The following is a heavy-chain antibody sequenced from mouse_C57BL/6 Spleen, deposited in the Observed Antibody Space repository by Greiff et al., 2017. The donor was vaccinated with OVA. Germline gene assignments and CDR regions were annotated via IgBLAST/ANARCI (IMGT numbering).Heavy chain of an antibody. CDR1: GFNIKDDY. Sequence: VQLQQSGAELVRPGASVKLSCTASGFNIKDDYMHWVKQRPEQGLEWIGWIDPENGDTEYASKFQGKATITADTSSNTAYLQLSSLTSEDTAVYYCTTAIYYDHGRLAYWGQGTLVTVSA. CDR2: IDPENGDT. V-gene: IGHV14-4*01. D-gene: IGHD2-4*01. CDR3: TTAIYYDHGRLAY. J-gene: IGHJ3*01.